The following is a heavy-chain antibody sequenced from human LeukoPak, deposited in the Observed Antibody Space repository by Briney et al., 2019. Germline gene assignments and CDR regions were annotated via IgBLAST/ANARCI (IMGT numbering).Heavy chain of an antibody. Sequence: GGSLRLSCAASGFTFSSYEMNWVRQAPGKGLEWVSYISSSGSTIYYADSVKGRFTISSDNAKNSLYLQMNSLRAEDTAVYYCARSSYDILTGYYNNWFDPWGQGTLVTVSS. CDR3: ARSSYDILTGYYNNWFDP. J-gene: IGHJ5*02. V-gene: IGHV3-48*03. D-gene: IGHD3-9*01. CDR1: GFTFSSYE. CDR2: ISSSGSTI.